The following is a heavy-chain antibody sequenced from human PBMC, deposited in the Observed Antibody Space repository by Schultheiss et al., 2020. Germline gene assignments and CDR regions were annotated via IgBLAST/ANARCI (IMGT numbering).Heavy chain of an antibody. D-gene: IGHD6-13*01. CDR1: GYTFPSYG. J-gene: IGHJ6*02. CDR2: ISAYNGNT. V-gene: IGHV1-18*01. Sequence: ASVKVSCKASGYTFPSYGISWVRQAPGQGLEWMGWISAYNGNTNYAQKLQGRVTMTTDTSTSTAYMELRSLRSDDTAVYYCARGGCIAAAAAHYYGMDVWGQGTTVTVAS. CDR3: ARGGCIAAAAAHYYGMDV.